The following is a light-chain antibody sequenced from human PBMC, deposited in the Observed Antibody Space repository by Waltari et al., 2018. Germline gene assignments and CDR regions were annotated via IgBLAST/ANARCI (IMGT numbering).Light chain of an antibody. Sequence: QSVLTQPPSVSGAPGQRVTISCTGSSSNIGAGFDVHMYQYAPGTAPKLLNYDEANRPSGVPDRFSYSESGPSASLAIAGLQAEDEAEYYCQSYDGSLSDYVFGTGTKVTVL. J-gene: IGLJ1*01. CDR1: SSNIGAGFD. CDR3: QSYDGSLSDYV. V-gene: IGLV1-40*01. CDR2: DEA.